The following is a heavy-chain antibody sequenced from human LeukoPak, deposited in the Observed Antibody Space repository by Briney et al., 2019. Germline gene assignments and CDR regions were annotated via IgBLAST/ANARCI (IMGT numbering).Heavy chain of an antibody. V-gene: IGHV3-23*01. CDR2: ISGSGGST. CDR1: GFTVSSKY. CDR3: AKEDPGITIFGVVNYYYYYGMDV. D-gene: IGHD3-3*01. Sequence: GGSLRLSCAASGFTVSSKYMSWVRQAPGKGLEWVSAISGSGGSTYYADSVKGRFTISRDNSKNTLYLQMNSLRAEDTAVYYCAKEDPGITIFGVVNYYYYYGMDVWGQGTTVTVSS. J-gene: IGHJ6*02.